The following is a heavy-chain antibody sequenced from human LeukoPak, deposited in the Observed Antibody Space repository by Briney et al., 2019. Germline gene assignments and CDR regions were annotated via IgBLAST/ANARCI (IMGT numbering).Heavy chain of an antibody. CDR3: ARQRFWISYPFDF. CDR1: GGSVTSHNYF. CDR2: FFYPGNT. D-gene: IGHD3-3*01. V-gene: IGHV4-39*01. J-gene: IGHJ4*02. Sequence: SETLSLTCTVSGGSVTSHNYFWAWIRQPPGKGLEGIGTFFYPGNTNYNPSRQSTLTMSAGTSKNQLQLNFPSVTAAETAVYYCARQRFWISYPFDFWGQGTPVTVSS.